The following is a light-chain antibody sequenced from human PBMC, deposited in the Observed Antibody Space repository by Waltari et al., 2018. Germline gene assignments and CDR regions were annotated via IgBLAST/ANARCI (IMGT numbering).Light chain of an antibody. CDR1: SGDVGDYQY. CDR3: CSYTSSTTYV. Sequence: QSALTQPASVSGSPAQSITIPCTGVSGDVGDYQYVSWYQQHPGKAPQFIISDVSNRPSGVSDRFSASKSGNTASLTISGLQAEDEADYYCCSYTSSTTYVFGPGTKVTVL. CDR2: DVS. V-gene: IGLV2-14*03. J-gene: IGLJ1*01.